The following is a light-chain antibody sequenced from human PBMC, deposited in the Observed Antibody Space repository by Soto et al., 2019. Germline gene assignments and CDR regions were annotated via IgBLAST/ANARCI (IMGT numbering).Light chain of an antibody. CDR1: QSISSY. CDR3: QQYNSYSQT. V-gene: IGKV1-5*01. J-gene: IGKJ1*01. Sequence: DIQMTQSPSSLSASVGDRVTITCRASQSISSYLNWYQQKPGKAPKLLIYAASSLQSGVPSRFSGSGSGTEFTLTISSLQPDDFATYYCQQYNSYSQTFGQGTTGDIK. CDR2: AAS.